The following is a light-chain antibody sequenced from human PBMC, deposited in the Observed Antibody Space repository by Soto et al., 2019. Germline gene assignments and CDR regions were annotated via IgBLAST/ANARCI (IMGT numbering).Light chain of an antibody. CDR2: DAS. CDR3: QQRSNWPPIT. V-gene: IGKV3-11*01. CDR1: QNVSSY. Sequence: PGERATLSCRASQNVSSYLAWYQQKPGQAPRLLIYDASNRATGIPARFSGSGSGTDFTLTISSLEPEDFAVYYCQQRSNWPPITFGQGTRLEIK. J-gene: IGKJ5*01.